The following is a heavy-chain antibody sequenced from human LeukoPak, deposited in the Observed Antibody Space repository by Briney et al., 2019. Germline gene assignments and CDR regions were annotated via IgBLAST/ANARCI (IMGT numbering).Heavy chain of an antibody. CDR1: GYTFTGYY. J-gene: IGHJ4*02. CDR2: ISPNSGGT. Sequence: GASVKVSCKASGYTFTGYYMHWVRQAPGQGLEWMGWISPNSGGTNYAQKFQGRVTMTRDTSISTAYMELSRLRSDDTAVYYCARDLLVRGIMRDYWGQGTLVTVSS. D-gene: IGHD3-10*01. V-gene: IGHV1-2*02. CDR3: ARDLLVRGIMRDY.